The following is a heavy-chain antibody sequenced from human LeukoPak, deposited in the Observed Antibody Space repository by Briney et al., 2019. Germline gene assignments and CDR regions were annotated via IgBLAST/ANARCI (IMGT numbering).Heavy chain of an antibody. CDR3: TTRITMIVVALIDY. J-gene: IGHJ4*02. CDR1: GFTFSNAW. D-gene: IGHD3-22*01. CDR2: IKSKTDGGTT. V-gene: IGHV3-15*01. Sequence: GGSLRLSCAASGFTFSNAWMSWVRQAPGKGLEWVGRIKSKTDGGTTDYAAPVKGRFTISRDDSKNTLYLQMNSLKTEDTAVYYCTTRITMIVVALIDYWGQGTLVTVSS.